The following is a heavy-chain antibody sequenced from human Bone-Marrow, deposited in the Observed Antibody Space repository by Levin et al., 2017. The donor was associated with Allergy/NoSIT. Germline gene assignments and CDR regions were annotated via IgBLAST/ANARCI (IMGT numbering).Heavy chain of an antibody. Sequence: SVKVSCKASGFTFRNSAVHWVRQARGQRLEWIGWIVVGSGNTNNAQKFDERVAITRDVSTNTAHLELSSLRSEDAAVYYCASSVSSDVYNYNGMDVWGQGTTVTVSS. CDR2: IVVGSGNT. V-gene: IGHV1-58*01. CDR1: GFTFRNSA. CDR3: ASSVSSDVYNYNGMDV. D-gene: IGHD5-24*01. J-gene: IGHJ6*02.